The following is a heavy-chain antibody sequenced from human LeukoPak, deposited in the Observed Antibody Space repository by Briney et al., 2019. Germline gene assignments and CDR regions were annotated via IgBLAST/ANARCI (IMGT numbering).Heavy chain of an antibody. V-gene: IGHV3-21*01. D-gene: IGHD3-10*01. CDR1: GFTFSSHT. J-gene: IGHJ3*02. CDR3: ARSPYGAFDI. CDR2: ISSSSSYI. Sequence: PGGSLRLSCAASGFTFSSHTMTWVRQAPGKGLEWVSSISSSSSYIYYADSVKGRFTISRDNAKNSLYLQMNSLRAEDTAVYYCARSPYGAFDIWGQGTMVTVSS.